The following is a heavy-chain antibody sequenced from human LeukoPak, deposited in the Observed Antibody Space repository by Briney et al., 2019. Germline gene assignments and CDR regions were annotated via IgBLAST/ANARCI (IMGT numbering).Heavy chain of an antibody. CDR2: IWYDGSNK. CDR3: ARDCSSTSCWQFDY. V-gene: IGHV3-33*01. J-gene: IGHJ4*02. Sequence: GRSLRLSCAASGFTFSSYGMHWVRQAPGKGLEWVVVIWYDGSNKYYADSVKGRFTISRDNSKNTLYLQMNSLRAEDTAAYYCARDCSSTSCWQFDYWGQGTLVTVSS. D-gene: IGHD2-2*01. CDR1: GFTFSSYG.